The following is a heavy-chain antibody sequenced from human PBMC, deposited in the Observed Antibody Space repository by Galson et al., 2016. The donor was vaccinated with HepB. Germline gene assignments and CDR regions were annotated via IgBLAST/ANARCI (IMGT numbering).Heavy chain of an antibody. CDR3: ARRDWGFRIFDL. V-gene: IGHV3-11*03. D-gene: IGHD7-27*01. Sequence: SLRLSCAVSGFRLSDYYMAWVRQAPGKGLEAVSYISKTGTYTTYGDSVKGRFTISRDNAQNLVFLQMNSLRVDDAAVYYCARRDWGFRIFDLWGRGTQVVVSS. CDR1: GFRLSDYY. J-gene: IGHJ2*01. CDR2: ISKTGTYT.